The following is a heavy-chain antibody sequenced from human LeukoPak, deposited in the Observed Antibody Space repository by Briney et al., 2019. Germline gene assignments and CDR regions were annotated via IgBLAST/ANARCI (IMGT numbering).Heavy chain of an antibody. CDR2: IYYSGST. Sequence: SETLSLTCTVSGDSMSNSNSYWAWNRQPPGKGLEWIGYIYYSGSTYYNPSLKSRVTISVDTSKNQFSLKLSSVTAADTAVYYCARDGRVNWFDPWGQGTLVTVSS. CDR3: ARDGRVNWFDP. CDR1: GDSMSNSNSY. J-gene: IGHJ5*02. V-gene: IGHV4-31*03.